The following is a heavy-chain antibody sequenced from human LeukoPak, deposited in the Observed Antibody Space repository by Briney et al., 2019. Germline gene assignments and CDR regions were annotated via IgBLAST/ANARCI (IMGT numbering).Heavy chain of an antibody. J-gene: IGHJ3*02. CDR3: ARSSDHDAFDI. V-gene: IGHV3-23*01. CDR2: ISGSGSST. Sequence: GGSLRLSCAASGFTFSSYAMSWVRQAPGKGLGWVSAISGSGSSTYYADSVKGRFTISRDNSKNTLYLQMNSLRAEDTAVYYRARSSDHDAFDIWGQGTMVTVSS. CDR1: GFTFSSYA.